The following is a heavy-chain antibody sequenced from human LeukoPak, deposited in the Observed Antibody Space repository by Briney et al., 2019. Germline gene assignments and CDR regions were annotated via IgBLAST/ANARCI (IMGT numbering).Heavy chain of an antibody. CDR1: GFTFSSYS. Sequence: AGGSLRLSCAASGFTFSSYSMNWVRQAPGKGLEWVSYISSSSNTIYYADSVRGRFTISRDNAKNSLYLQMNSLRAEDTAVYYCASDAGYSSGYYYYGMDVWGQGTTVTVSS. J-gene: IGHJ6*02. V-gene: IGHV3-48*01. CDR2: ISSSSNTI. D-gene: IGHD6-19*01. CDR3: ASDAGYSSGYYYYGMDV.